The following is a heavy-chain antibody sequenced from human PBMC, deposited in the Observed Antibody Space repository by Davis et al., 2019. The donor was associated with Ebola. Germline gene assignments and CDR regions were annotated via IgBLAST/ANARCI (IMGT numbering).Heavy chain of an antibody. Sequence: PSETLSLTCTVSGGSISSYYWSWIRQPPGKGLEWIGYIYYSGSTNYNPSLKSRVTISVDTSKNQFSLKLSSVTAADTAVYYCARGGYYYGADYWGQGTLVTVSS. CDR1: GGSISSYY. V-gene: IGHV4-59*01. CDR3: ARGGYYYGADY. CDR2: IYYSGST. J-gene: IGHJ4*02. D-gene: IGHD3-22*01.